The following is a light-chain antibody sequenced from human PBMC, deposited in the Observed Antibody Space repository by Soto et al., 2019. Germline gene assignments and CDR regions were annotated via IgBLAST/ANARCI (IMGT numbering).Light chain of an antibody. CDR2: DAS. CDR3: QQNSSNSA. Sequence: IQVTQSPPTLSSSVGDRVTITCRASQTIRTWMAWYQQKPEKAPKLLVYDASTLHSGVASMLSRSGCGTEFTLTITRLQPYDFATYYCQQNSSNSAFGPGTKVYIK. J-gene: IGKJ1*01. V-gene: IGKV1-5*01. CDR1: QTIRTW.